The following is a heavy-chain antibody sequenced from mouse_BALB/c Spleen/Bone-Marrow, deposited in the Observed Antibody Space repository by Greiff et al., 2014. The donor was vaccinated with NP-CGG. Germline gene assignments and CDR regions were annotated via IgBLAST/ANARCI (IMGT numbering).Heavy chain of an antibody. D-gene: IGHD2-2*01. CDR2: FTNGGNYT. Sequence: EVQLQESGGGLVKPGGSLKLSCTASGFSFNSYGMSWVRQTPEKRLEWVATFTNGGNYTYYPDSVKGRFTISRDNVKNNLYLQMRSLRSEDTALYYCVRNYYGYDGYFDYWGQGTTLTVSS. CDR3: VRNYYGYDGYFDY. V-gene: IGHV5-9-2*01. J-gene: IGHJ2*01. CDR1: GFSFNSYG.